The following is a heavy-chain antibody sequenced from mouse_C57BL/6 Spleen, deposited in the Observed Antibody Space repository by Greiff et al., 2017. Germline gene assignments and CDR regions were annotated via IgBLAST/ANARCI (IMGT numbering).Heavy chain of an antibody. V-gene: IGHV5-16*01. CDR3: ARGCYGSYYAMDY. Sequence: EVQRVESEGGLVQPGSSMKLSCTASGFTFSDYYVAWVRQVPEKGLEWVANINYDGSSTYYLDSLKSRFIISRDNAKNILYLQMSSLKSEDTATYYCARGCYGSYYAMDYWGQGTSVTVSS. CDR2: INYDGSST. J-gene: IGHJ4*01. D-gene: IGHD1-1*01. CDR1: GFTFSDYY.